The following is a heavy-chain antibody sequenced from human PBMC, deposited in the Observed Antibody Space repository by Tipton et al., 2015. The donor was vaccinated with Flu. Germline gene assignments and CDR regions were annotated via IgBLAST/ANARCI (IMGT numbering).Heavy chain of an antibody. V-gene: IGHV4-61*01. D-gene: IGHD4-17*01. J-gene: IGHJ4*02. CDR3: ARDREDGDYSDY. Sequence: TLSLTCTVSGVSVSTASYYWSWIRQPPGKGLEWIGYIYHSGGTNYNPSLKSRVAISVDTSKNQFSLKLTSVTAADTAVYYCARDREDGDYSDYWGQGTLVTVSS. CDR2: IYHSGGT. CDR1: GVSVSTASYY.